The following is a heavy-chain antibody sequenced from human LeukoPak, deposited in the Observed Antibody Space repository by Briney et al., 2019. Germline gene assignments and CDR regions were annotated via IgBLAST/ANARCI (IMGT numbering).Heavy chain of an antibody. V-gene: IGHV1-69*01. CDR3: ARAQTPGYSYGLLNYYYMDV. D-gene: IGHD5-18*01. J-gene: IGHJ6*03. CDR1: AGTFSIYA. CDR2: IIPIFGTA. Sequence: SGRVSFTSSAGTFSIYAISWVRQAPGQGLEWMGGIIPIFGTANYAQKFQGRVTITADESTSTAYMELSSLRSEDTAVYYCARAQTPGYSYGLLNYYYMDVGGKGTTVTVS.